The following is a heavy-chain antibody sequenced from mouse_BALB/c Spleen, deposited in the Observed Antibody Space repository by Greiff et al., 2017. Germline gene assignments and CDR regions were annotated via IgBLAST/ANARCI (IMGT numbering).Heavy chain of an antibody. J-gene: IGHJ2*01. CDR2: INPGSGGT. CDR3: ARVGEGFDY. V-gene: IGHV1-54*01. CDR1: GYAFTNYL. Sequence: QVQLQQSGAELVRPGTSVKVSCKASGYAFTNYLIEWVKQRPGQGLEWIGVINPGSGGTNYNEKFKGKATLTADKSSSTAYMQLSSLTSDDSAVYFCARVGEGFDYWGQGTTLTVSS.